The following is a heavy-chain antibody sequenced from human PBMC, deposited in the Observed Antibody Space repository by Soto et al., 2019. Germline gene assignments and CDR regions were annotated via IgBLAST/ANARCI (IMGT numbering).Heavy chain of an antibody. CDR3: ARTRTVAYYYGMDV. Sequence: PSETLSLTCTVSGGSISSSSYYWGWIRQPPGKGLEWIGSIFYSGSTYYNQSLKSRVTVSVDTSKNQFYLKLSSVTAAYTSVYFCARTRTVAYYYGMDVWGQGTTVTVSS. CDR2: IFYSGST. J-gene: IGHJ6*02. CDR1: GGSISSSSYY. V-gene: IGHV4-39*01. D-gene: IGHD4-4*01.